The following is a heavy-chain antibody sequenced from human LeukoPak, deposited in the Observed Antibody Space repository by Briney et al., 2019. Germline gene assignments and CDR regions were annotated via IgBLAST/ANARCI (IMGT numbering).Heavy chain of an antibody. CDR1: GGSITSSSYY. J-gene: IGHJ5*02. CDR3: ARVNPPAPYNWFDP. Sequence: PSETLSLTCTVSGGSITSSSYYWGWIRQPPGKGLEWIGNIHYSGSTYYNPSLESRVTISVDTSKNQFSLRLSSVTAADTAVYYCARVNPPAPYNWFDPWGQGTLVTVSS. D-gene: IGHD1-14*01. V-gene: IGHV4-39*01. CDR2: IHYSGST.